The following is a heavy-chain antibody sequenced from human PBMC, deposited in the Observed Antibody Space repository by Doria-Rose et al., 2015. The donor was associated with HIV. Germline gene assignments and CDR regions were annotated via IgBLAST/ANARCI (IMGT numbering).Heavy chain of an antibody. Sequence: QESGPVLVKPTETLTLTCTVSGVSLSSPGMGVSWIRQPPGKALEWLANIFSDDERSYKTSLKSRLTISRDTSKSQVVLTMTDTDPVDTATYYCARIKSSRWYHKYYFDFWGQGTLVTVSA. CDR3: ARIKSSRWYHKYYFDF. J-gene: IGHJ4*02. D-gene: IGHD6-13*01. V-gene: IGHV2-26*01. CDR1: GVSLSSPGMG. CDR2: IFSDDER.